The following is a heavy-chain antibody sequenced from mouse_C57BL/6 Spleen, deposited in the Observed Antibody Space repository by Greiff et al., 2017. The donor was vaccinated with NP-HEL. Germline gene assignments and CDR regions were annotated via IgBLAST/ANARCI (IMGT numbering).Heavy chain of an antibody. J-gene: IGHJ3*01. D-gene: IGHD1-1*01. CDR1: GYTFTSYW. CDR3: TRWAGSSYSFFAY. CDR2: IYPGNSDT. V-gene: IGHV1-5*01. Sequence: VQLQQSGTVLARPGASVKMSCKTSGYTFTSYWMHWVKQRPGQGLEWIGAIYPGNSDTSYNQKFKGKAKLTAVTSASTAYMELSSLTNEDSAVYYCTRWAGSSYSFFAYWGQGTLVTVSA.